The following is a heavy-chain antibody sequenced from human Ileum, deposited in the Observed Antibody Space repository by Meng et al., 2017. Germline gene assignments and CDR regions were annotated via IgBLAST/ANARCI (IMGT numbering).Heavy chain of an antibody. CDR3: ARSLHESSWGSYRYLIGL. CDR1: GDSLGTHY. J-gene: IGHJ4*02. CDR2: VFYSGST. Sequence: QVHLEESGPGLVKPPGTLSLACTVSGDSLGTHYWSWIRQPPGKGLEWIGYVFYSGSTNYNPSLKSRVAISVDTSKNQVSLKLTSVTAADTAVYYCARSLHESSWGSYRYLIGLWGQGALVTVSS. V-gene: IGHV4-59*11. D-gene: IGHD3-16*02.